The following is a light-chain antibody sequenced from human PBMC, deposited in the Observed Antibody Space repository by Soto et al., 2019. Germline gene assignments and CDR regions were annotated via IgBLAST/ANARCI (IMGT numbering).Light chain of an antibody. CDR3: SSYAGSNTVV. V-gene: IGLV2-8*01. J-gene: IGLJ2*01. CDR2: EVS. Sequence: QSALTQPPSASGSPGQSVTISCTGSSSDVGGYTFVSWYQQHPGKAPKVMIFEVSKRPSGVPDRFSGSKSGNTASLTVSGLQAEDEADYYCSSYAGSNTVVFGGGTKLTV. CDR1: SSDVGGYTF.